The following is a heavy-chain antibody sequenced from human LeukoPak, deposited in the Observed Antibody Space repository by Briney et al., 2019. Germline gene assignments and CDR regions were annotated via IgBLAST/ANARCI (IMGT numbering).Heavy chain of an antibody. CDR2: IYYSGST. CDR3: ARQGSGSYKGRAFDI. V-gene: IGHV4-59*08. D-gene: IGHD1-26*01. CDR1: GGSISSYY. Sequence: SETLSPTCTVSGGSISSYYWSWIRQPPGKGLEWIGYIYYSGSTNYNPSLKSRVTISVDTSKNQFSLKLSSVTAADTAVYYCARQGSGSYKGRAFDIWGQGTMVTVSS. J-gene: IGHJ3*02.